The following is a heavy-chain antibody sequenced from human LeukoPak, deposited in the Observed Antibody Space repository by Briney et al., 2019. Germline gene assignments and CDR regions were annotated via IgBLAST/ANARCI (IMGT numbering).Heavy chain of an antibody. CDR1: GGTISSGNYY. D-gene: IGHD1-26*01. CDR3: ARDYTGSYYFDY. J-gene: IGHJ4*02. CDR2: IDYSGST. V-gene: IGHV4-31*03. Sequence: SETLSLTCTVSGGTISSGNYYYRWIRQHPGKGLEWIGYIDYSGSTFYSPSLKSRLTISVDTSKNQFSLKLSSLTAADTAVYYCARDYTGSYYFDYWGQGTLVTVSS.